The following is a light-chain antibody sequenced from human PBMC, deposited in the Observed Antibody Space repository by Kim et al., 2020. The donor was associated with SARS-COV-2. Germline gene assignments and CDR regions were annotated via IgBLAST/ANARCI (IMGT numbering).Light chain of an antibody. J-gene: IGKJ2*01. V-gene: IGKV3-20*01. Sequence: RPTHPCRASQTVSSSYLAWYQQKPGQAPRPLIYGASSSATGIPDRFSGSGSGTDFTLTISRLEPEDFAVYYCQQYGSSRGYTFGQGTKLEI. CDR1: QTVSSSY. CDR3: QQYGSSRGYT. CDR2: GAS.